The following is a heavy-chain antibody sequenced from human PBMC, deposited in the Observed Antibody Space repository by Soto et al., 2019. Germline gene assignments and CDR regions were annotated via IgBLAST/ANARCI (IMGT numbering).Heavy chain of an antibody. Sequence: QVQLQQSGPGLVKPSQTLSLTCAISGDSVSSNSAAWNWIRQSPSRGLEWLGRTYYRSKWYNDYAVSVKSRITINPETSKHQFSLQLNPVPPEGTGLYYSARRGTAMGIFDYRGQGTLVTVSS. CDR3: ARRGTAMGIFDY. CDR1: GDSVSSNSAA. CDR2: TYYRSKWYN. J-gene: IGHJ4*02. V-gene: IGHV6-1*01. D-gene: IGHD5-18*01.